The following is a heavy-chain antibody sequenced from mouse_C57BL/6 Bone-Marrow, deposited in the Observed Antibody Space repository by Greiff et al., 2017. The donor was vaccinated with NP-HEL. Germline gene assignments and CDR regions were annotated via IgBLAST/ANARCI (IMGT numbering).Heavy chain of an antibody. V-gene: IGHV5-17*01. CDR2: FSSGSSTI. CDR3: ASLYYYGSSPPFAY. CDR1: GFTFSDYG. J-gene: IGHJ3*01. D-gene: IGHD1-1*01. Sequence: EVQVVESGGGLVKPGGSLKLSCAASGFTFSDYGMHWVRQAPEKGLEWVAYFSSGSSTIYYADTVKGRFTISRDNAKNTLFLQMTSLRSEDTAMYYCASLYYYGSSPPFAYWGQGTLVTVSA.